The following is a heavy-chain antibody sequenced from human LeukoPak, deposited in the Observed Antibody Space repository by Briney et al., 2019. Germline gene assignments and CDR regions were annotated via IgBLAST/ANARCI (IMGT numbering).Heavy chain of an antibody. D-gene: IGHD4-11*01. CDR2: INHGGST. V-gene: IGHV4-34*01. CDR1: GGSFSGYY. J-gene: IGHJ4*02. CDR3: ARVSSQKHSY. Sequence: PSETLSLTCAVYGGSFSGYYWSWIRQPPGKGLEWIGEINHGGSTNYNPSLKSRVTISVDTSKNQFSLKLSSVTAADTAVYYCARVSSQKHSYWGQGTLVTVSS.